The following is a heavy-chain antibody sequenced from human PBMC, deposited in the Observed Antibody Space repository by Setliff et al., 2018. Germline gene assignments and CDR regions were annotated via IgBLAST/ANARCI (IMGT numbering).Heavy chain of an antibody. CDR3: ARDGAYCSGGSCYSFDY. Sequence: ASVKVSCKASGGTFNNYPISWVRQAPGQGLEWMGWINNYNFNTNYAQKLQGRVTMTTDTSTSTAYMELSSLRSDDTAVYYCARDGAYCSGGSCYSFDYWGQGALVTVSS. V-gene: IGHV1-18*01. J-gene: IGHJ4*02. CDR2: INNYNFNT. D-gene: IGHD2-15*01. CDR1: GGTFNNYP.